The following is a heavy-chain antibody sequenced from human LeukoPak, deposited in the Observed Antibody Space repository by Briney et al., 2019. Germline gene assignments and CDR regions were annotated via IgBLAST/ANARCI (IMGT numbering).Heavy chain of an antibody. CDR1: GFTVSSNY. CDR3: AKVAKLGSIFTFDY. D-gene: IGHD7-27*01. CDR2: ISGSGGST. V-gene: IGHV3-23*01. J-gene: IGHJ4*02. Sequence: GGSLRLSCAASGFTVSSNYMSWVRQAPGKGLEWVSSISGSGGSTFYADSVKGRFTISRDNSKNTVHLQINSLRADDTAVYYCAKVAKLGSIFTFDYWAQGTLVTVSS.